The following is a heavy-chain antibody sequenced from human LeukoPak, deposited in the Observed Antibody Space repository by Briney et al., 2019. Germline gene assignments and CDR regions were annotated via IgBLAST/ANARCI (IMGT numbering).Heavy chain of an antibody. V-gene: IGHV4-39*07. CDR2: IYYSGST. CDR3: ARVLMVYAKDRNDAFDI. J-gene: IGHJ3*02. D-gene: IGHD2-8*01. Sequence: SETLSLTCTVSGGSISSSSYYWGWIRQPPGKGLEWIGSIYYSGSTYYNPSLKSRVTISVDTSKNQFSLKLSSVTAADTAVYYCARVLMVYAKDRNDAFDIWGQGTMVTVSS. CDR1: GGSISSSSYY.